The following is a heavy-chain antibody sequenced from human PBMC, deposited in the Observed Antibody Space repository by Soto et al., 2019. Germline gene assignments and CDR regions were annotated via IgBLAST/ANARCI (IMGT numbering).Heavy chain of an antibody. V-gene: IGHV3-30*04. Sequence: QVQLVASGGAVVQPGRYLSLSCAAAGFTFSSYAMHWVRQAPRKELERVEVISYDGKINYYPDFVKGRFTISRDNATNTLYLQMNSLRAEDTAVYYCARDQSGSYCNFDYWGHGTLVTVSS. CDR3: ARDQSGSYCNFDY. CDR2: ISYDGKIN. D-gene: IGHD1-26*01. CDR1: GFTFSSYA. J-gene: IGHJ4*01.